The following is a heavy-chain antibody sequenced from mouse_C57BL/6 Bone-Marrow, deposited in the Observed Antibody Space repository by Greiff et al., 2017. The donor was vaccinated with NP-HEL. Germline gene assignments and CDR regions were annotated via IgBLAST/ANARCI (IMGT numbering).Heavy chain of an antibody. CDR3: ARDYDYQFAY. J-gene: IGHJ3*01. CDR2: IDPSDSYT. CDR1: GYTFTSYW. D-gene: IGHD2-4*01. Sequence: QVQLQQSGAELVMPGASVKLSCKASGYTFTSYWMHWVKQRPGQGLEWIGEIDPSDSYTNYNQKFKGKSTLTVDKSSSTAYMQLSSLTSEDSAVYYCARDYDYQFAYWGQGTLVTVSA. V-gene: IGHV1-69*01.